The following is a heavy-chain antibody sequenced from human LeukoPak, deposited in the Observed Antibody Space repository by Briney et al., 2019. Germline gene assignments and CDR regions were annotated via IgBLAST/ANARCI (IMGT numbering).Heavy chain of an antibody. Sequence: GGSLRLSCAASGFTFSVYYMSWIRQAPGKGLVCVSCISVSGNNTNYADSVKGRFTISRDNPKNSLYLQMNSLRAEDTAVYYCATAAVSRIAVESDHWGQGTLVTVSS. V-gene: IGHV3-11*03. CDR1: GFTFSVYY. CDR2: ISVSGNNT. CDR3: ATAAVSRIAVESDH. J-gene: IGHJ5*02. D-gene: IGHD6-19*01.